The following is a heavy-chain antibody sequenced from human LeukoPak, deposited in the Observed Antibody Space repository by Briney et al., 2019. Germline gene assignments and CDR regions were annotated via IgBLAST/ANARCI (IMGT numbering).Heavy chain of an antibody. Sequence: ASVTVSCKASGGTFSSYAISWVRQAPGQGLEWMGGIIPVFGTANYAQKFQGRVTITADKSTSTAYMELSSLRSEDTAVYYCAREGPRDAFDIWGQGTMVTVSS. V-gene: IGHV1-69*06. CDR2: IIPVFGTA. J-gene: IGHJ3*02. CDR1: GGTFSSYA. CDR3: AREGPRDAFDI.